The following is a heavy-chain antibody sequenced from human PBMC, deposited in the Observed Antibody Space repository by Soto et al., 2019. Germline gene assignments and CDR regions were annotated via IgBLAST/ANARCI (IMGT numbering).Heavy chain of an antibody. CDR3: ARGRFYYDSSGLHNDAFDI. J-gene: IGHJ3*02. D-gene: IGHD3-22*01. CDR2: IYSGGST. Sequence: EVQLVESGGGLIQPGGSLRLSCAASGFTVSNNFLSWVRQAPGKGLQWVSLIYSGGSTYYADSVKGRFTISRDNSKNTLHLQMHSLRAEETAVYYCARGRFYYDSSGLHNDAFDIWGQGTMVTVSS. CDR1: GFTVSNNF. V-gene: IGHV3-53*01.